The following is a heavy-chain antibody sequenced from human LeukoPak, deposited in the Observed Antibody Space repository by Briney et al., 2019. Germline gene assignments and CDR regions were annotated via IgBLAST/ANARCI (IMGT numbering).Heavy chain of an antibody. CDR2: VYYSGNT. CDR1: GGSMSSYY. D-gene: IGHD2-2*01. V-gene: IGHV4-59*01. J-gene: IGHJ6*03. CDR3: VREAGYQLLLGGFYYMDV. Sequence: SETLSLTCTVSGGSMSSYYWSWIRQPPGKGLEWIGYVYYSGNTNYNPSLKSRVTISVDTSKNQFSLKLSSVTAADTAAYYCVREAGYQLLLGGFYYMDVWGRGPRSPSP.